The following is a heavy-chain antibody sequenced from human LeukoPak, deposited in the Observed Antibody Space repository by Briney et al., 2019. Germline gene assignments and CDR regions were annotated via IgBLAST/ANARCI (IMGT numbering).Heavy chain of an antibody. CDR3: ARASDYSNYYYYYMDV. J-gene: IGHJ6*03. CDR1: GYTFTSYY. Sequence: ASVKVSCKASGYTFTSYYMHWVRQAPGQGLEWMGIINPSGGSTSYAQKFQGRVTMTRDMSTSTVYMELSSLRPEDTAVYYCARASDYSNYYYYYMDVWRNGTTVTVSS. V-gene: IGHV1-46*01. D-gene: IGHD4-11*01. CDR2: INPSGGST.